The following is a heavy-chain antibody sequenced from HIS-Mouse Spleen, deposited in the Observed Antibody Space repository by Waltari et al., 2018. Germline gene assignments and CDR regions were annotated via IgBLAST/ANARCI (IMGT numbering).Heavy chain of an antibody. D-gene: IGHD6-13*01. V-gene: IGHV3-53*01. CDR3: ARGGLAAAGWYFDL. CDR1: GFPVSSNY. Sequence: EVQLVESGGGLIQPGGSLRLSCAASGFPVSSNYMSWVRPAPGKGLEWVSVIYSGGSTYYADSVKGRFTISRDNSKNTLYLQMNSLRAEDTAVYYCARGGLAAAGWYFDLWGRGTLVTVSS. J-gene: IGHJ2*01. CDR2: IYSGGST.